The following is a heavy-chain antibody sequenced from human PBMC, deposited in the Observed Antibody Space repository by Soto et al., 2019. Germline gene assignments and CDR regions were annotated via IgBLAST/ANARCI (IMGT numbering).Heavy chain of an antibody. J-gene: IGHJ1*01. CDR3: ARLSYFDTSRYFQH. V-gene: IGHV1-18*01. D-gene: IGHD3-22*01. Sequence: GASVKVSFKASGYTFTTYSINWVRQAPGQGLEWMGWISAYNGDTDYAQNFQGRVTMTTDTSTSTAYMELRSLRSDDAAVYYCARLSYFDTSRYFQHWGQGTLVTVSS. CDR1: GYTFTTYS. CDR2: ISAYNGDT.